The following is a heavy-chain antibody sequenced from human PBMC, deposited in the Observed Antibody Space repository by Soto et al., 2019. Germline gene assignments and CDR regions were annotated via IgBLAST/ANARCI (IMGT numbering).Heavy chain of an antibody. Sequence: GASVKVSCKASGYTFNTYGITWVRQAPGQGLEWMGWINPDNGNTKFAQKLQDRVTMTTATSTSTAYMELASLRSDDTAVYYCARGCIAVTTHLCYWGQGTLVTVSS. CDR2: INPDNGNT. D-gene: IGHD4-17*01. J-gene: IGHJ4*02. CDR1: GYTFNTYG. CDR3: ARGCIAVTTHLCY. V-gene: IGHV1-18*01.